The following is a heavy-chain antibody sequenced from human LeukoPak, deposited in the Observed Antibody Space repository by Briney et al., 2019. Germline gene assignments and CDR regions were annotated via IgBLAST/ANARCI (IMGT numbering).Heavy chain of an antibody. CDR3: ARMTTVTANNWFDP. CDR2: IYYSGST. D-gene: IGHD4-17*01. Sequence: PSETLSLTCTVSGGSISSSSYYWGWIRQPPGKGLEWIGRIYYSGSTYYNPSLKSRVTISVDTSKNHCSLKLSSVPAADTAVYYCARMTTVTANNWFDPWGQGTLVTVSS. V-gene: IGHV4-39*01. CDR1: GGSISSSSYY. J-gene: IGHJ5*02.